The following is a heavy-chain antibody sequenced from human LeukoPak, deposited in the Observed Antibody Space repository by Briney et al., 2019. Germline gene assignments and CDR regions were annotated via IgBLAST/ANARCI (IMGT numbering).Heavy chain of an antibody. Sequence: GGSLRLSCAASGFIFSNYLMTWVRQAPGKGLDWVSSITHDAETTLYADSVKGRFTISRDNSKNTLYLQMNSLRDDDTAIYYCAKVGSLRGTSSPDSWGQGTLVTVSS. CDR2: ITHDAETT. D-gene: IGHD6-6*01. CDR3: AKVGSLRGTSSPDS. J-gene: IGHJ4*02. CDR1: GFIFSNYL. V-gene: IGHV3-23*01.